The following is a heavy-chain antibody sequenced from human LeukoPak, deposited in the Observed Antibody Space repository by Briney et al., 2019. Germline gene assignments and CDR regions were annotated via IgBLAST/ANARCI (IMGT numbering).Heavy chain of an antibody. J-gene: IGHJ4*02. CDR2: ISTGSSSI. CDR1: GFTFSSYN. CDR3: ARGSSGWYFFDY. D-gene: IGHD6-19*01. Sequence: GGSLRLSCAASGFTFSSYNMNWVRQAPGKGLEWVSYISTGSSSIYYADSAKGRFTISRDNAENSLYLHVNSLRDDDTAVYYCARGSSGWYFFDYWGQGTLVTVSS. V-gene: IGHV3-48*02.